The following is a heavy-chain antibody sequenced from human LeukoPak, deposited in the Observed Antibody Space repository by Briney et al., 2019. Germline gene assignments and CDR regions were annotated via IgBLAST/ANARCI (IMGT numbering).Heavy chain of an antibody. J-gene: IGHJ6*03. Sequence: PGGSLRLSCAASGFTFSSYAMHWVRQAPGKGLEWVAVISYDGSNKYYADSVKGRFTISRDNSKNTLYLQMNSLRAEDTAVYYCARPARPRVYYYYMDVWGKGTTVTVSS. D-gene: IGHD6-6*01. CDR2: ISYDGSNK. CDR3: ARPARPRVYYYYMDV. CDR1: GFTFSSYA. V-gene: IGHV3-30*04.